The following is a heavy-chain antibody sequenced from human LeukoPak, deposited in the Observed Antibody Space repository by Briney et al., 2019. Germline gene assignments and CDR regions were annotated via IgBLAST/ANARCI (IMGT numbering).Heavy chain of an antibody. D-gene: IGHD2-15*01. Sequence: AGGSLRLSCAASGFTFSNYAMSWVRQAPGKGLEWVSLISGTGGSTYYVASLRGRITISRDNSKNTLYLRMSSLRAADTAVYYCAKTPFDIVVVVAATVFDYWGQGTLVTVSS. CDR3: AKTPFDIVVVVAATVFDY. CDR2: ISGTGGST. J-gene: IGHJ4*02. CDR1: GFTFSNYA. V-gene: IGHV3-23*01.